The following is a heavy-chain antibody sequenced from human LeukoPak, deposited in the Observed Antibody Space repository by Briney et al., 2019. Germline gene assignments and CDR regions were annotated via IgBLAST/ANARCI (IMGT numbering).Heavy chain of an antibody. D-gene: IGHD3-10*01. V-gene: IGHV3-7*01. CDR1: GFTFSSYW. CDR3: ARESHLLWFEELSYYFDY. CDR2: IKQDGSEK. Sequence: GGSLRLSCAASGFTFSSYWMSWVRQAPGKGLEWVANIKQDGSEKYYVDSVKGRFTISRDNAKNSLYLQMNSLRAEDTAVYYCARESHLLWFEELSYYFDYWGQGTLVTVSS. J-gene: IGHJ4*02.